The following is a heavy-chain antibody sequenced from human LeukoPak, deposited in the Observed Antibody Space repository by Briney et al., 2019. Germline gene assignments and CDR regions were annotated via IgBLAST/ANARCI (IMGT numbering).Heavy chain of an antibody. CDR2: ISGSGGST. D-gene: IGHD2-2*01. V-gene: IGHV3-23*01. CDR1: GFTFSSYA. Sequence: PGGPLRLSCAASGFTFSSYAMSWVRQAPGKGLEWVSAISGSGGSTYYADSVKGRFTISRDNSKNTLYLQMNSLRAEDTAVYYCAKDQGSGTLDYYYGMDVWGQGTTVTVSS. J-gene: IGHJ6*02. CDR3: AKDQGSGTLDYYYGMDV.